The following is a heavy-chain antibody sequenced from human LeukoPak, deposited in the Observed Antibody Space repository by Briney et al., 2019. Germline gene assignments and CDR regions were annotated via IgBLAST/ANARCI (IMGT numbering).Heavy chain of an antibody. D-gene: IGHD4-17*01. CDR2: ISFDGTNK. Sequence: PGRSLRLSCTASGVTLSNYAMHWVRRPPGRGLEWVAVISFDGTNKYYGDSVEGRFSVSRDNSKNTLYLQMNSLRPDDTAMYYCATDYGDYDPIDYWGQGTLVTVSS. CDR1: GVTLSNYA. J-gene: IGHJ4*02. V-gene: IGHV3-30*04. CDR3: ATDYGDYDPIDY.